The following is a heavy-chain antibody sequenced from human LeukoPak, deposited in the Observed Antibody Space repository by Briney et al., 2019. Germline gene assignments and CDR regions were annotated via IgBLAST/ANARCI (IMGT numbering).Heavy chain of an antibody. Sequence: PGGSLRLSCAASGFTFSSYAMSWVRQAPGKGLEWVSAISGSGGSTYYADTVKGRFTISRDNSKNTLYLQMNNLRAEDTAVYYCAKDALRRAGQRIDYWGQGTLVPVSS. CDR2: ISGSGGST. D-gene: IGHD6-13*01. V-gene: IGHV3-23*01. CDR1: GFTFSSYA. CDR3: AKDALRRAGQRIDY. J-gene: IGHJ4*02.